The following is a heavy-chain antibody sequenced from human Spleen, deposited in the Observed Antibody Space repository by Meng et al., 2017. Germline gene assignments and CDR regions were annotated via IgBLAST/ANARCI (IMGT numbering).Heavy chain of an antibody. CDR2: IIPMSGAA. Sequence: SVKVSCKASGGTFSNYAVTWVRQAPGQGLEWMGGIIPMSGAANYAQRFQGRVTIIADKITNIAYMELSSLTSEDTAVYYCARREYRHSSDYYYGLDVWGQGTTVTVSS. J-gene: IGHJ6*02. CDR3: ARREYRHSSDYYYGLDV. V-gene: IGHV1-69*06. D-gene: IGHD3-10*01. CDR1: GGTFSNYA.